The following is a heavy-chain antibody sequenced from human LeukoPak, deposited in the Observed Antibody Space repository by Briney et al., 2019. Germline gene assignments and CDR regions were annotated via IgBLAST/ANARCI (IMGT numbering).Heavy chain of an antibody. V-gene: IGHV4-61*02. CDR3: ARVGQAGAFDI. CDR2: IYTSGST. CDR1: GGSISSGSYY. J-gene: IGHJ3*02. Sequence: PSETLSLTCTVSGGSISSGSYYWIWIRQPAWKGLEWIGRIYTSGSTNYNPSLKSRVTMSVDTSKNQFSLKLSSVTAADTAVYYCARVGQAGAFDIWRQGTMVTVSS. D-gene: IGHD6-25*01.